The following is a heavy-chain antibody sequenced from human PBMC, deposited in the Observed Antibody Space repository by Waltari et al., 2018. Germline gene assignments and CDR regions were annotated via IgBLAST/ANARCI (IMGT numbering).Heavy chain of an antibody. CDR2: ITNSGDST. D-gene: IGHD5-12*01. J-gene: IGHJ4*02. CDR3: AEDHGWLHYY. V-gene: IGHV3-23*01. CDR1: EFTFSTYA. Sequence: EVQLLESGGGLVQPGGSLRLSCAASEFTFSTYAMSWVRQAPGKGLEGVSAITNSGDSTDYADSVKGRFTISRDNSKNTLYLQMNSLRAEDTAIYYCAEDHGWLHYYWGQGTLVTVSS.